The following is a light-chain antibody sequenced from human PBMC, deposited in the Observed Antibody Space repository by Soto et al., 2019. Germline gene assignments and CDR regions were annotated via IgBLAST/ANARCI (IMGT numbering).Light chain of an antibody. CDR1: SSDVGGYNY. CDR3: SSYTSSSTRV. Sequence: QSALTQPASVSGSPGQSITISCTGTSSDVGGYNYVSWYQQHPGKAPKLMIYEVSNRPSGVSSRFSGSKSGNTASLTISGLQAEDEAVYYCSSYTSSSTRVFGGGTKLTVL. V-gene: IGLV2-14*01. J-gene: IGLJ3*02. CDR2: EVS.